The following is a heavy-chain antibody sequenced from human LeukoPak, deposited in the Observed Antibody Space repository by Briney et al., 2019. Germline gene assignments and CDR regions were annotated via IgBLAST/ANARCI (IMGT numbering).Heavy chain of an antibody. D-gene: IGHD6-13*01. CDR3: AKGIAAAVYDP. CDR1: GGSISSHY. Sequence: SETLSLTCTVSGGSISSHYWSWIRQPPGKGLEWIGYIYYSGSTNYNPSLKSRVTISVDTSKNQFSLKLSSVTAADTAVYYCAKGIAAAVYDPWGQGTLVTVSS. CDR2: IYYSGST. V-gene: IGHV4-59*08. J-gene: IGHJ5*02.